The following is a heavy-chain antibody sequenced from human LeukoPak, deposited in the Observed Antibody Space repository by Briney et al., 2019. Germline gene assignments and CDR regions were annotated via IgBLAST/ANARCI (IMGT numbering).Heavy chain of an antibody. D-gene: IGHD3-3*01. V-gene: IGHV1-3*01. CDR1: GYTFTSYA. CDR2: INAGNGNT. CDR3: ARDLAGEVEWLLSSSTYYYYYGMDV. J-gene: IGHJ6*02. Sequence: GASVKVSCKASGYTFTSYAMHWVRQAPGQRLEWMGWINAGNGNTKYSQKFQGRVTITRDTSASTAYMELSSLRSEDTAVYYCARDLAGEVEWLLSSSTYYYYYGMDVWGQGTTVTVSS.